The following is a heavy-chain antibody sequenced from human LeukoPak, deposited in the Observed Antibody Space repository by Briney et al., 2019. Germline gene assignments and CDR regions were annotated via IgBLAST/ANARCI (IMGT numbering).Heavy chain of an antibody. Sequence: PGGSLRLSCAASGFTFSSYTMHWIRQAPGKGLEWVSSISGSNSYIFYADSVKGRFTVSRDNAKDSLYLQMNSLRAQDTAVYYCARALTTLTYEGYWGQGTLVTVSS. CDR1: GFTFSSYT. CDR3: ARALTTLTYEGY. CDR2: ISGSNSYI. D-gene: IGHD1-1*01. J-gene: IGHJ4*02. V-gene: IGHV3-21*01.